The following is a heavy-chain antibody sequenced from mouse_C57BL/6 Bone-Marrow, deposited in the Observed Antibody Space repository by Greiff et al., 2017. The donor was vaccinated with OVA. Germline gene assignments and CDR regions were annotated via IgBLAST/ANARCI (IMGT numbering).Heavy chain of an antibody. Sequence: EVQVVESGGDLVKPGGSLKLSCAASGFTFSSYGMSWVRQTPDKRLEWVATISSGGSYTYYPDSVKGRFTISRDNAKNTLYLQMSSLKSEDTAMYYCARHCGSRYFDYWGQGTTLTVSS. CDR1: GFTFSSYG. CDR2: ISSGGSYT. J-gene: IGHJ2*01. V-gene: IGHV5-6*01. CDR3: ARHCGSRYFDY. D-gene: IGHD1-1*01.